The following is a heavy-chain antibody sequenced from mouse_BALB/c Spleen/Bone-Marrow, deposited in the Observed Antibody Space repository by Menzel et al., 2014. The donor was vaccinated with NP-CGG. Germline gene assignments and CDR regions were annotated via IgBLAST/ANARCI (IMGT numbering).Heavy chain of an antibody. Sequence: EVQGVESGGGLVQPKGSLKLSCAASGFTFNTYAMNWVRQAPGKGLEWVARIRSKSNNYATYYADSVKDRFTISGDDSRSMLYLQMNNLKTEDTAMYYCVRYYGSSYYYAMDYWGQGTSVTVSS. D-gene: IGHD1-1*01. CDR3: VRYYGSSYYYAMDY. V-gene: IGHV10-1*02. CDR2: IRSKSNNYAT. J-gene: IGHJ4*01. CDR1: GFTFNTYA.